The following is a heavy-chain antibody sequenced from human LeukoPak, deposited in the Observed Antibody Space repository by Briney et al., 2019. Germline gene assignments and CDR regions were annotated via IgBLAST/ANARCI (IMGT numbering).Heavy chain of an antibody. CDR1: GFTFSDYY. CDR3: ARGRTTMDV. D-gene: IGHD1-1*01. Sequence: GGSLRLSCAAFGFTFSDYYMAWIRQAPGKGLEWVSFISGSGYNIYSADSVRGRFTLSRDNANNSLYLQMNSLRAEDTAVYYCARGRTTMDVWGQGTTVTVSS. J-gene: IGHJ6*02. V-gene: IGHV3-11*04. CDR2: ISGSGYNI.